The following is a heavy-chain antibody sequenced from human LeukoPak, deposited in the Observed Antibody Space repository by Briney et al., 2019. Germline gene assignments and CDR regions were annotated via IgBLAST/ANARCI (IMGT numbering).Heavy chain of an antibody. J-gene: IGHJ3*02. CDR3: XXXXXXXXXPQGAFDI. CDR2: ISYDGSNK. V-gene: IGHV3-30*03. CDR1: GFTFSSYG. Sequence: PGGSLRLSCAASGFTFSSYGMHWVRQAPGKGLEWVAVISYDGSNKYYADSVKGRFTISRDNSKNTLYLQMNSLRAEDTAVYYXXXXXXXXXXPQGAFDIWGQGTMVTVSS.